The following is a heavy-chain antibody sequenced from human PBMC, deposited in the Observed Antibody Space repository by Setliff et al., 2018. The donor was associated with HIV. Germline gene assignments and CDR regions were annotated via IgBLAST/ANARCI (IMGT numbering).Heavy chain of an antibody. CDR2: IYYSGST. J-gene: IGHJ5*02. D-gene: IGHD3-10*01. CDR1: GGSISITTYY. V-gene: IGHV4-39*01. CDR3: ARTYYYGSGSSNWFDP. Sequence: SATLSLTCPVSGGSISITTYYWGWIRQPPGKGLEWIGSIYYSGSTYYNPSLKSRVTISVDTSKNQFSLKLSSVTAADTAVYYCARTYYYGSGSSNWFDPWGQGTLVTVSS.